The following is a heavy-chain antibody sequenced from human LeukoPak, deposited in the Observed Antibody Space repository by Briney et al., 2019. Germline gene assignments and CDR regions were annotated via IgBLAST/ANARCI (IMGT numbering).Heavy chain of an antibody. V-gene: IGHV4-59*08. D-gene: IGHD3-3*01. CDR1: GGSISSYY. J-gene: IGHJ4*02. Sequence: PSETLSLTCTVSGGSISSYYWSWLRQPPGKGLEWIGYIYYSGSTNYNPSLESRVTISLGTSKNQFSLKLSSVTAADTAVYYCARSFAGGSGYSYFDYWGQGILVTVSS. CDR3: ARSFAGGSGYSYFDY. CDR2: IYYSGST.